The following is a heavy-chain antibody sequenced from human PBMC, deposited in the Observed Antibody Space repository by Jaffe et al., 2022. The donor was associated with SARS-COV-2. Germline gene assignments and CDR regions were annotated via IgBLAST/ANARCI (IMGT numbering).Heavy chain of an antibody. CDR3: ARDQESYCGGDCYAFDI. V-gene: IGHV3-30-3*01. J-gene: IGHJ3*02. CDR2: ISYDGTNK. Sequence: QVQLVESGGGVVQPGRSLRLSCAASAFTFSSFAMHWVRQAPGKGLEWVAVISYDGTNKFYPDSVKGRFTISRDNSKNTLYLQMNSLRAEDTAVYYCARDQESYCGGDCYAFDIWGQGTMVTVPS. CDR1: AFTFSSFA. D-gene: IGHD2-21*02.